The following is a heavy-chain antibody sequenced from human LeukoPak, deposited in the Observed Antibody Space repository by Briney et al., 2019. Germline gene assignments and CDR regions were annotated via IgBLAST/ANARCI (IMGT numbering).Heavy chain of an antibody. CDR2: IKPDTTEI. Sequence: GGSLRLSCAASGLPLGTHREKWVPQAPAGGVERVATIKPDTTEIHYVDSVRGRFTISRNNAKNSLYLQMNSLSAEDTAVYYCVRECKWTNTFGPWGQGTLVTVSS. J-gene: IGHJ5*02. D-gene: IGHD1-26*01. CDR1: GLPLGTHR. CDR3: VRECKWTNTFGP. V-gene: IGHV3-7*01.